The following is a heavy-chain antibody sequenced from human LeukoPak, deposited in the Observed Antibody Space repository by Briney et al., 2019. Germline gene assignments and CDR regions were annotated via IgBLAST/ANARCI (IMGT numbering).Heavy chain of an antibody. Sequence: SETPSLTCAVSGGSISSSSYYWGWIRQPPGRGLEWLGSIYYSGSIYYSLSVKSRVTISVDTSKNQFSLKLSSVTAADTAVYYCARGRDSSGYYYYYYMDVWGKGTTVTVSS. D-gene: IGHD3-22*01. CDR3: ARGRDSSGYYYYYYMDV. CDR1: GGSISSSSYY. J-gene: IGHJ6*03. V-gene: IGHV4-39*07. CDR2: IYYSGSI.